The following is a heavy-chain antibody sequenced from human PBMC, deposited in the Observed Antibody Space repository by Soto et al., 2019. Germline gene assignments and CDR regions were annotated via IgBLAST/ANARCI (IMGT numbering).Heavy chain of an antibody. CDR1: GDTVSSVSYY. V-gene: IGHV4-61*01. Sequence: SETLSLTCTVSGDTVSSVSYYWTWIRQSPGKGLEWIGYTYYSGSTNYNPSLKSRVSGSLDTAKNQFSLKLTSVTAADTAVYYCARGVLRFLQWFDSWGQGTLVTVSS. CDR3: ARGVLRFLQWFDS. J-gene: IGHJ5*01. CDR2: TYYSGST. D-gene: IGHD3-3*01.